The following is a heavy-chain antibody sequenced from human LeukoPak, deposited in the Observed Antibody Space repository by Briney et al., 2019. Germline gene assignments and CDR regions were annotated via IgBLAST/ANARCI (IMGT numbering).Heavy chain of an antibody. Sequence: GGSLRLSCAASGFTFSSYSMNWVRQTPGKGLEWVGRSRNKANSYTTEYAASVKGRFTISRDDSKNSLSLQMNSQKTDDTAVYYCARASRSGSYFFYWGQGTLVTVSS. CDR3: ARASRSGSYFFY. CDR1: GFTFSSYS. CDR2: SRNKANSYTT. J-gene: IGHJ4*02. D-gene: IGHD1-26*01. V-gene: IGHV3-72*01.